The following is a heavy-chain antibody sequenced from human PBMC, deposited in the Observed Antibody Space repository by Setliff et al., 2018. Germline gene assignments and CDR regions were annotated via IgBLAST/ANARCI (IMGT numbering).Heavy chain of an antibody. CDR2: ISWDDGSNK. CDR3: ARGYYYGLDV. CDR1: GFTFDDYA. V-gene: IGHV3-43D*03. J-gene: IGHJ6*02. Sequence: GGSLRLSCAASGFTFDDYAMHWVRQAPGKGLEWISLISWDDGSNKYYADSVKGRFTISRDNSKNTLYLQMNSLRAEDTAVYYCARGYYYGLDVWAQGTTVTVSS.